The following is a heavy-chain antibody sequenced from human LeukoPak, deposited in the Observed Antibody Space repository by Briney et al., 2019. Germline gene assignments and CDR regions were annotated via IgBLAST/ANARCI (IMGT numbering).Heavy chain of an antibody. V-gene: IGHV3-21*01. J-gene: IGHJ5*02. CDR1: GFTFSSYS. CDR2: ISSSSSYI. Sequence: GGSLRLSCAASGFTFSSYSMNWVRQAPGKGLEWVSPISSSSSYIYYADSVKGRFTISRDNAKNSLYLQMNSLRAEDTAVYYCARGTGYCSGGSCYSGVDWFDPWGQGTLVTVSS. D-gene: IGHD2-15*01. CDR3: ARGTGYCSGGSCYSGVDWFDP.